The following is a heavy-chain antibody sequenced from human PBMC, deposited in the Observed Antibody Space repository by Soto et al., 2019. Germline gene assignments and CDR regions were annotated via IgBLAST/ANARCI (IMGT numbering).Heavy chain of an antibody. CDR3: ARDRDGRSGGGGAFDI. CDR1: GGTFSSYT. D-gene: IGHD2-15*01. Sequence: QVQLVQSGAEVKKPGSSVKVSCKASGGTFSSYTISWVRQAPGQGLEWMGRIIPILGIANYAQKFQGRVTITADKSTSRAYMELSSMRSEDTAVYYCARDRDGRSGGGGAFDIWGQGTMVTVSS. J-gene: IGHJ3*02. V-gene: IGHV1-69*08. CDR2: IIPILGIA.